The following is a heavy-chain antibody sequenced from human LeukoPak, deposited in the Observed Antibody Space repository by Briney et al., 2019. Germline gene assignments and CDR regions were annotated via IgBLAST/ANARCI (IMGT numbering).Heavy chain of an antibody. Sequence: GRSLRLSCAASGFTFSSYAMHWVRQAPGKGLEWVAVISYDGSNKYYADSVKGRFTISRDNSKNTLYLQMNSLRAEDTAVYYCARESGYSSSRTGWFDPWGQGTLVTVSS. CDR3: ARESGYSSSRTGWFDP. J-gene: IGHJ5*02. V-gene: IGHV3-30*04. CDR2: ISYDGSNK. CDR1: GFTFSSYA. D-gene: IGHD6-13*01.